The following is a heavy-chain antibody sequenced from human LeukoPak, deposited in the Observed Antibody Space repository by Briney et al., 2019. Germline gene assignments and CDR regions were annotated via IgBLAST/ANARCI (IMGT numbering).Heavy chain of an antibody. D-gene: IGHD3-3*01. CDR1: GGTFSSYA. J-gene: IGHJ4*02. V-gene: IGHV1-46*01. CDR3: ARDQFFRVE. CDR2: INPSGGST. Sequence: ASVKVSCKASGGTFSSYAISWVRQAPGRGLEWMGIINPSGGSTSYAQKFQGRVTMTRDTSTSTVYMELSSLRSEDTAVYYCARDQFFRVEWGQGTLVTVSS.